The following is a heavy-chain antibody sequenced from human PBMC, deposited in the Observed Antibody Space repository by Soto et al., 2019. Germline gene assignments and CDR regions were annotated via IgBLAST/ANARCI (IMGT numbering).Heavy chain of an antibody. CDR3: ACPGYSSSWYGGEDY. Sequence: EVQLVESGGGLVKPGGSLRLSCAASGFTFSSYSMNWVRQAPGKGLEWVSSISSSSSYIYYADSVKGRFTISRDNAKNSLYLQINSLRAEDTAVYYCACPGYSSSWYGGEDYWGQGTLVTVSS. CDR1: GFTFSSYS. CDR2: ISSSSSYI. J-gene: IGHJ4*02. V-gene: IGHV3-21*01. D-gene: IGHD6-13*01.